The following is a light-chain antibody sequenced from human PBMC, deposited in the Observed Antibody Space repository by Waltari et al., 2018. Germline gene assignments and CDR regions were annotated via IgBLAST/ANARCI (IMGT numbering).Light chain of an antibody. J-gene: IGLJ3*02. Sequence: QSALPQPRSVSGSPGQSVTISCPGTSSDVGGYNYASWYQQHPGKAPKLMIYDVSKRPSGVPDRFSGSKSGHTASLTISGLQAEDEADYYCCSYAGSYTGVFGGGTKLTVL. CDR1: SSDVGGYNY. CDR2: DVS. CDR3: CSYAGSYTGV. V-gene: IGLV2-11*01.